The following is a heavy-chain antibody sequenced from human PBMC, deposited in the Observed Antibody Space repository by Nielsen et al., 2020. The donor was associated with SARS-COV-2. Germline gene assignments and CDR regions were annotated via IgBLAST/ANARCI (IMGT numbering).Heavy chain of an antibody. J-gene: IGHJ5*02. CDR2: INAGNGNT. V-gene: IGHV1/OR15-3*02. Sequence: WVRQAPGQRLEWMGWINAGNGNTKYSQKFQGRVTMTEDTSTDTAYMELSSLRSEDTAVYYCATGPLTYYYDSSGYYYGNWFDPWGQGTLVTVSS. D-gene: IGHD3-22*01. CDR3: ATGPLTYYYDSSGYYYGNWFDP.